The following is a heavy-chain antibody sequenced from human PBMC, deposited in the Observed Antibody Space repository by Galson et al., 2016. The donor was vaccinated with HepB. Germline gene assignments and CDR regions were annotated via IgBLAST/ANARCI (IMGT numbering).Heavy chain of an antibody. J-gene: IGHJ5*02. D-gene: IGHD4-11*01. CDR2: ISGNAGRD. CDR1: GFSFSNFA. V-gene: IGHV3-23*01. Sequence: SLRLSCAASGFSFSNFAMSWVRQAPGKGLELVSAISGNAGRDFYAVSVRGRFTIYRDNAKNSLYLQMDSLRAEDTAVYYCARHDYTFDPWGQGTLVTVSS. CDR3: ARHDYTFDP.